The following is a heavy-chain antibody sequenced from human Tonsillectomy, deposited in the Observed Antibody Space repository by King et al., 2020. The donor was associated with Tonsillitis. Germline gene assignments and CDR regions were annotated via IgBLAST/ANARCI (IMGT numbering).Heavy chain of an antibody. V-gene: IGHV3-7*01. CDR1: GFTFSNYW. D-gene: IGHD6-6*01. CDR2: IKEDGSET. CDR3: ARSIAAPLDN. J-gene: IGHJ4*02. Sequence: VQLVESGGGLVQPGGSLRLSCAASGFTFSNYWMNWVRQAPGKGLEWGANIKEDGSETYYVDSVKGRFTISGDNAKNSLYLQMNSLRAEETDVYYCARSIAAPLDNWGQGTLVTVSS.